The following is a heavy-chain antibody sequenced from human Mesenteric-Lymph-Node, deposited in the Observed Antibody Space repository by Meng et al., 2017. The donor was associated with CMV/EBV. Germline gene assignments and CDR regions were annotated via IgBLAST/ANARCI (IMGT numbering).Heavy chain of an antibody. CDR2: IFHSGGT. CDR3: ARAGRLISFSYGSGSYPHAY. CDR1: SRSGC. Sequence: SRSGCWSWVRQSTAKGLQWIGQIFHSGGTNYNPSFKTRVTISVDKSTNQFSLRLTSVTAADTAVYYCARAGRLISFSYGSGSYPHAYWGQGALVTVSS. J-gene: IGHJ4*02. V-gene: IGHV4-4*02. D-gene: IGHD3-10*01.